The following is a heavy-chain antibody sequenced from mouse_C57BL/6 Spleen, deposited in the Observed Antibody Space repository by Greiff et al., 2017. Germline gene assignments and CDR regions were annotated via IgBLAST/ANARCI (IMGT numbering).Heavy chain of an antibody. CDR1: GFSLTSYG. CDR3: AKKRGELQGMDY. CDR2: IWRGGST. J-gene: IGHJ4*01. V-gene: IGHV2-5*01. Sequence: VKLQESGPGLVQPSQSLSITCTASGFSLTSYGVHWVRQSPGKGLEWLGVIWRGGSTDYNAAFMSRLSITKDNSKSQVFFKMNSLQADDTAIYYCAKKRGELQGMDYWGQGTSVTVSS. D-gene: IGHD2-1*01.